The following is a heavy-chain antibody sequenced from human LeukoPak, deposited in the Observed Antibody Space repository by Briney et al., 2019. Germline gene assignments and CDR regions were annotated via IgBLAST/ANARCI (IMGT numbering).Heavy chain of an antibody. CDR1: GGSFSGYY. CDR2: INHSGST. V-gene: IGHV4-34*01. J-gene: IGHJ4*02. D-gene: IGHD6-19*01. CDR3: ARHSGWYSHPLNY. Sequence: SETLSLTCAVYGGSFSGYYWSWIRQPPGKGLEWIGEINHSGSTNYNPSLKSRVTISVDTSKNQFSLKLSSVTAADTAVYYCARHSGWYSHPLNYWGQGTLVTVSS.